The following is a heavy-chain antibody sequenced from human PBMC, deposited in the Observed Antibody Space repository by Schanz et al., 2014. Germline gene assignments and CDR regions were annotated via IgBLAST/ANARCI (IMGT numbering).Heavy chain of an antibody. V-gene: IGHV1-2*06. CDR2: INPNSGGT. J-gene: IGHJ5*02. Sequence: QVQLVQSGAEVKKPGASVKVSCKASGYTFTDYHIHWVRQAPGQGLEWMGRINPNSGGTNFAQKFQGRVTVTRDTSISTAYMELGSLRFDDTAVYYCAREGTIIRGLIGWFDPWGQGTLVTVSP. D-gene: IGHD3-10*01. CDR1: GYTFTDYH. CDR3: AREGTIIRGLIGWFDP.